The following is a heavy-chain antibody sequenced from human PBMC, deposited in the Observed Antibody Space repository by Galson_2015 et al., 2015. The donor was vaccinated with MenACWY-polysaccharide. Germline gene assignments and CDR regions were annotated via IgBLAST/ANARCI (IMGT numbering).Heavy chain of an antibody. V-gene: IGHV3-30*18. D-gene: IGHD3-16*01. CDR2: ISYDGSNK. Sequence: SLRLSCAASGFTFSSYSMNWVRQAPGKGLEWVAVISYDGSNKYYADSVKGRFTISRDNSKDTLYLQMNSLRAEDTAVYYCAKAVFGVSGWFDPWGQGTLVTVSS. J-gene: IGHJ5*02. CDR1: GFTFSSYS. CDR3: AKAVFGVSGWFDP.